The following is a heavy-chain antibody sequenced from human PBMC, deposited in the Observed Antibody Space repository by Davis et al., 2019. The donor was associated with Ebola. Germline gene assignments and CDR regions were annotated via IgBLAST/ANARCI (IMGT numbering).Heavy chain of an antibody. CDR1: GGTFSSYA. V-gene: IGHV1-69*10. J-gene: IGHJ5*02. D-gene: IGHD3-3*01. CDR3: ARGRGGSTIFGVVKFWFDP. Sequence: SVKVSCKASGGTFSSYAISWVRQAPGQGLEWMGGIIPILGIANYAQKFQGRVTITADESTSTAYMELSSLRSEDTAVYYCARGRGGSTIFGVVKFWFDPWGQGTLVTVSS. CDR2: IIPILGIA.